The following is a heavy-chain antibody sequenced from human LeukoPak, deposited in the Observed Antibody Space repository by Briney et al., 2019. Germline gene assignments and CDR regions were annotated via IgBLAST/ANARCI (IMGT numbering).Heavy chain of an antibody. CDR3: ARGHDMVRGVISIWFDP. Sequence: SVKVSCKASGGTFSSYAISWVRQAPGQGLEWMGGIIPIFGTANYAQKFQGRVTITTDESTSTAYMELSSLRSEDTAVYYCARGHDMVRGVISIWFDPWGQGTLVTVSS. D-gene: IGHD3-10*01. J-gene: IGHJ5*02. CDR1: GGTFSSYA. V-gene: IGHV1-69*05. CDR2: IIPIFGTA.